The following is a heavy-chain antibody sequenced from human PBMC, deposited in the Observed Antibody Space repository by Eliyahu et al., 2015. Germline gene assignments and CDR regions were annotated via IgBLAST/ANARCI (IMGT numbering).Heavy chain of an antibody. Sequence: EVQLVESGGGLVKPGGSLXLSXAASGFTFXXYGLNWVRQAPGKGLEWLSSSTNSGNYVFYADSVKGRFTISRDNAKDSLFLQMNSLRAEDTAVYYCARDRDFTVVVPSGDMDVWGKGTTVIVSS. J-gene: IGHJ6*03. CDR3: ARDRDFTVVVPSGDMDV. V-gene: IGHV3-21*02. CDR2: STNSGNYV. D-gene: IGHD2-2*01. CDR1: GFTFXXYG.